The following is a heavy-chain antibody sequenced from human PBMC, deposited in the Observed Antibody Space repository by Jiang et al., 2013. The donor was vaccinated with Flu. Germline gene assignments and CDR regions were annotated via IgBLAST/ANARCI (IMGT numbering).Heavy chain of an antibody. CDR1: YW. CDR3: ARARFLDRSFDY. D-gene: IGHD3-3*01. V-gene: IGHV3-7*03. CDR2: IKQDGSEK. Sequence: YWMSWVRQAPGKGLEWVANIKQDGSEKYYVDSVKGRFTISRDNAKNSLYLQMNSLRAEDTAVYYCARARFLDRSFDYWGQGTLVTVSS. J-gene: IGHJ4*02.